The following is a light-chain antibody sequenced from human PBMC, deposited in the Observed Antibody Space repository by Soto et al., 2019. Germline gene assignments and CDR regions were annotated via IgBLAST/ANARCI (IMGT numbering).Light chain of an antibody. CDR1: QNLLFSSNNKNS. V-gene: IGKV4-1*01. CDR3: QQYHTTPST. Sequence: DVVMTQSPETLAVSLGERAAINCKSSQNLLFSSNNKNSLAWYQQRPGQPPKLLIYWASTRESGAPDRFSGSGSGKDFTLTISSLQAEDVAVYYCQQYHTTPSTFGQGTKLEIK. J-gene: IGKJ2*02. CDR2: WAS.